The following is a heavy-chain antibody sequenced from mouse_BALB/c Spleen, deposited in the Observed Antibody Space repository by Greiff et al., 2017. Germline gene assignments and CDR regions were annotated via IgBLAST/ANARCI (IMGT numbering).Heavy chain of an antibody. D-gene: IGHD2-10*01. V-gene: IGHV3-2*02. CDR1: GYSITSDYA. CDR2: ISYSGST. J-gene: IGHJ4*01. CDR3: ASTYYGNYYYAMDY. Sequence: EVQGVESGPGLVKPSQSLSLTCTVTGYSITSDYAWNWIRQFPGNKLEWMGYISYSGSTSYNPSLKSRISITRDTSKNQFFLQLNSVTTEDTATYYCASTYYGNYYYAMDYWGQGTSVTVSS.